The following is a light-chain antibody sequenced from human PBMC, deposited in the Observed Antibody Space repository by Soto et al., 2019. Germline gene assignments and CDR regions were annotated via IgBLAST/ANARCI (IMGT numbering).Light chain of an antibody. CDR1: RSFASSY. J-gene: IGKJ1*01. Sequence: DMVLTQSPGTLSLSPGERATLSCRASRSFASSYLGWYQQKPGQAPRLLLYAASKRATGIPDRFSGSGSGTDFTLTINRLEPEDSAVYYCQQYGSSPTTFGQGTKVDIK. V-gene: IGKV3-20*01. CDR3: QQYGSSPTT. CDR2: AAS.